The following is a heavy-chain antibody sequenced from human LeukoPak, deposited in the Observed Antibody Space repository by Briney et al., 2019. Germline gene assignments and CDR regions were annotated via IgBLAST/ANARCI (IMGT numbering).Heavy chain of an antibody. CDR3: AKFRSSDIVVVPAASPFDY. D-gene: IGHD2-2*01. CDR1: GFTLRSYT. J-gene: IGHJ4*02. Sequence: GGSLRLSCAASGFTLRSYTMNWVRQAPGKGLEWVSAISGSGGSTYYADSVKGRFTISRDNSKNTLYLQMNSLRAEDTAVYYCAKFRSSDIVVVPAASPFDYWGQGTLVTVSS. CDR2: ISGSGGST. V-gene: IGHV3-23*01.